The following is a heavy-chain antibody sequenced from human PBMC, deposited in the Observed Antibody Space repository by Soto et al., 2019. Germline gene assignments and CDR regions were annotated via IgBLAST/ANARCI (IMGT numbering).Heavy chain of an antibody. CDR1: GFAFTSYT. D-gene: IGHD3-10*01. CDR3: ARGTTYYYGTALDP. V-gene: IGHV3-30-3*01. J-gene: IGHJ5*02. CDR2: ISYDGDNK. Sequence: QVQLVQFGGGVVQPGRSLRLSCAASGFAFTSYTMHWVRQAPGRGLDWVALISYDGDNKYYADSVKGRFTISRDNSKNTLYLQITGLRAEDTAVYFCARGTTYYYGTALDPWGPRALVTVSS.